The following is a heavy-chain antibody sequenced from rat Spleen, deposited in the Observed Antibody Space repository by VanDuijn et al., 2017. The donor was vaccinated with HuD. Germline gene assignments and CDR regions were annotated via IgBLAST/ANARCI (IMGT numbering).Heavy chain of an antibody. CDR1: GYTFTSYY. D-gene: IGHD4-3*01. Sequence: QVQLQQSGAELAKPGSSVKISCKASGYTFTSYYISWIKQTTGQGLEYLGYINTESGGTDYIEKFKGKATLTVDKSSSTAFMQLSSLTPDDSAVYYCARGSYYFDYWGQGVMVTVSS. V-gene: IGHV1-43*01. J-gene: IGHJ2*01. CDR3: ARGSYYFDY. CDR2: INTESGGT.